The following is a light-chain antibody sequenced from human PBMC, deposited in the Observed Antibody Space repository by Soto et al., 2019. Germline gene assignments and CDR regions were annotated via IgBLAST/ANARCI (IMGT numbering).Light chain of an antibody. Sequence: EILMTQSPATLSLSPVERATLSCRASQSVSSYLAWYQQKPGLAPRLLIYDASSRATGIPDRFSGSGSGTDFTLTISRLEPEDFAVYYCQQYGSSPSITFGQGTRLEIK. CDR2: DAS. V-gene: IGKV3D-20*01. CDR3: QQYGSSPSIT. CDR1: QSVSSY. J-gene: IGKJ5*01.